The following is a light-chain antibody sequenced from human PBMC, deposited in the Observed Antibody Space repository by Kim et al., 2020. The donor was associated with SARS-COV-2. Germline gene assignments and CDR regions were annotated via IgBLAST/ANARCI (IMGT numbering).Light chain of an antibody. CDR1: KFGDKY. CDR2: QDT. J-gene: IGLJ2*01. V-gene: IGLV3-1*01. CDR3: QAWDSTTVL. Sequence: SYELTQPPSVSVSPGQTASITCPGDKFGDKYPCWYQQKPGQSPVLVIYQDTKRPSGIPERFSGSNSGNTATLTISGTPAMDEADYYCQAWDSTTVLFGGG.